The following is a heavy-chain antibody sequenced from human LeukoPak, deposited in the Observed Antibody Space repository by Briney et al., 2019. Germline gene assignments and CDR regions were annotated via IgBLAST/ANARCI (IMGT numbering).Heavy chain of an antibody. CDR2: FDPEDGET. D-gene: IGHD2-15*01. Sequence: ASVKVSCKVSGYTLTELSMHWVRQAPGKGLEWMGGFDPEDGETIYAQKFQGRVTMTEDTSTDTAYMELSSLRSEDTAVYYCATWGIGYCSGGGCYSGSIFVDYWGQGTLVTVSS. CDR1: GYTLTELS. V-gene: IGHV1-24*01. J-gene: IGHJ4*02. CDR3: ATWGIGYCSGGGCYSGSIFVDY.